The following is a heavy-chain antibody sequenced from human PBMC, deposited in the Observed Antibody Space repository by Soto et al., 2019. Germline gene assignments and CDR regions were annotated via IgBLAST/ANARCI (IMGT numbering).Heavy chain of an antibody. CDR1: GGSFSGYY. V-gene: IGHV4-34*01. Sequence: SETLSLTCAVYGGSFSGYYWSWIRQPPGKGLEWIGEINHSGSTNYNPSLKSRVTISVDTSKNQFSLKLSSVTAADTAVYYCARASILLWFGGYSSFDPWGQGTLVTVSS. D-gene: IGHD3-10*01. CDR2: INHSGST. J-gene: IGHJ5*02. CDR3: ARASILLWFGGYSSFDP.